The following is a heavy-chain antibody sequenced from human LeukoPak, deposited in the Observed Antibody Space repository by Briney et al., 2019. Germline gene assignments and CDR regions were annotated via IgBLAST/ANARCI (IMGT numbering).Heavy chain of an antibody. J-gene: IGHJ4*02. CDR3: AKAQLELPLFDY. CDR1: GFTFSSYA. Sequence: LSGGSLRLSCAASGFTFSSYAMSWVRQAPGKGLEWVSAISGSGGSTYYVDSVKGRFTISRDNSKNTLYLQMNSLRAEDTAVYYCAKAQLELPLFDYWGQGTLVTVSS. D-gene: IGHD1-7*01. V-gene: IGHV3-23*01. CDR2: ISGSGGST.